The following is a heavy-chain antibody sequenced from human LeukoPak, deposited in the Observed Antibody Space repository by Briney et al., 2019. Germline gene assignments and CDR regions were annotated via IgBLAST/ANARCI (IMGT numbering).Heavy chain of an antibody. CDR1: GFTFDDYT. Sequence: GGSLRLSCAASGFTFDDYTMHWVRQAPGKGLEWVSLISWDGGSTYYADSVKGRFTIFRDNSKNSLYLQMNSLRTEDTALYYCANLMATPSDYWGQGTLVTVSS. D-gene: IGHD5-24*01. CDR3: ANLMATPSDY. V-gene: IGHV3-43*01. CDR2: ISWDGGST. J-gene: IGHJ4*02.